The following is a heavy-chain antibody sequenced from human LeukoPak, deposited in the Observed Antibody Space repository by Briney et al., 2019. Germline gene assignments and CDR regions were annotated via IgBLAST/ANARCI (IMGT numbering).Heavy chain of an antibody. CDR3: AREITMVRGVIKKWFDF. CDR1: GGSISSYY. V-gene: IGHV4-59*12. CDR2: IYYSGST. Sequence: PSETLSLTCTVSGGSISSYYWSWIREPPGKGLEWIGYIYYSGSTNYNPSLKSRVTMSVDTSKNQFSLKLSSVTAADTAVYYCAREITMVRGVIKKWFDFWGQGILVTVSS. J-gene: IGHJ5*01. D-gene: IGHD3-10*01.